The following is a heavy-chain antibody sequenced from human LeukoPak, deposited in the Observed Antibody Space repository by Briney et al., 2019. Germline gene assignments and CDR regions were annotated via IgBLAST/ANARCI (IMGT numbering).Heavy chain of an antibody. Sequence: PSETLSLTCTVSGGSISSSSYYWGWIRQPPGKGLEWIGSIYYSGSTYYNPSLKSRVTISVDTSKNQFSLKLSSVTAADTAVYYCARRYSYGPGGGDYWGQGTLVTVSS. CDR2: IYYSGST. V-gene: IGHV4-39*07. CDR1: GGSISSSSYY. CDR3: ARRYSYGPGGGDY. D-gene: IGHD5-18*01. J-gene: IGHJ4*02.